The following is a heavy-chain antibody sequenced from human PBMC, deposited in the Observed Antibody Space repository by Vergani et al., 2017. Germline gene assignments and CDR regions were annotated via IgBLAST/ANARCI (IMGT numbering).Heavy chain of an antibody. D-gene: IGHD3-22*01. J-gene: IGHJ4*02. Sequence: QVQLVQSGAEVKKPGASVKVSCKASGYTFTGYYMHWVRQAPGQGLEWMGWINPNSGGPNYAQKFQGRVTMTRETSISTAYMELSRLRSDDTAVYYCAVITLGSKRPRLDYWGQGTLVTVSS. CDR2: INPNSGGP. CDR1: GYTFTGYY. V-gene: IGHV1-2*02. CDR3: AVITLGSKRPRLDY.